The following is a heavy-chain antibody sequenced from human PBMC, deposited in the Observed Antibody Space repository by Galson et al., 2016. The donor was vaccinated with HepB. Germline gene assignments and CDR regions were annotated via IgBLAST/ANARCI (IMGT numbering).Heavy chain of an antibody. J-gene: IGHJ4*02. D-gene: IGHD6-13*01. Sequence: QSGAEGKKPGESLKISCKGSGYTFSDYWIAWVRQMPGKGLEWMGIIFPGDSKTRYSPSLQGQVTISADKSINTAYLEWSILKASDTAIYYCARFAQLVLFDYWGQGSLVTVSS. CDR2: IFPGDSKT. CDR3: ARFAQLVLFDY. CDR1: GYTFSDYW. V-gene: IGHV5-51*01.